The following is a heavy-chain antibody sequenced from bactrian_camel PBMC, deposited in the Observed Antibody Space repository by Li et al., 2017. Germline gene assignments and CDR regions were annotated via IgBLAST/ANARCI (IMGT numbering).Heavy chain of an antibody. V-gene: IGHV3S63*01. CDR1: GVSGPIWY. CDR3: AARSSSGLRRCTAKSERDFAV. D-gene: IGHD1*01. J-gene: IGHJ4*01. CDR2: IDTGGSGT. Sequence: QVQLVESGGGSVQAGGSLKLSCTASGVSGPIWYMGWFRQVPGKEREGVARIDTGGSGTWYADAVKGRFTISLDDAKSTVYLQMDTLKPEDTAMYYCAARSSSGLRRCTAKSERDFAVWGQGTQVTVS.